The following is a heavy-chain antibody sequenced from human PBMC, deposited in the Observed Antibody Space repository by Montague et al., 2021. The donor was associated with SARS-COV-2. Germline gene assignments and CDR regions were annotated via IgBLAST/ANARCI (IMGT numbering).Heavy chain of an antibody. CDR3: VRATPYMDA. CDR2: IKRDGSEE. Sequence: SLRLSCATSGFIFADYWMSWVRQAPGKGLEWVANIKRDGSEEYYMDSVKGRFTVSRDNARNSLYLQMNSLRVEDTAVYYCVRATPYMDAWGEGTTVAVSS. J-gene: IGHJ6*03. V-gene: IGHV3-7*01. CDR1: GFIFADYW.